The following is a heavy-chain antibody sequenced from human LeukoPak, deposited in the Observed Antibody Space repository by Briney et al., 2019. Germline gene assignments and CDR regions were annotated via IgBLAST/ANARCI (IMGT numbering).Heavy chain of an antibody. J-gene: IGHJ4*02. D-gene: IGHD6-19*01. Sequence: AGGSLRLSCAASGFTFSSYAMTWVRQAPGEGLEWVSSIIYSGGTTYYADSVKGRFTVSRDNSKNTLYLQMNSLRAEDTAIYYCAKDQRSIAVAGYFDYWGQGTLVTVSS. CDR3: AKDQRSIAVAGYFDY. V-gene: IGHV3-23*01. CDR1: GFTFSSYA. CDR2: IIYSGGTT.